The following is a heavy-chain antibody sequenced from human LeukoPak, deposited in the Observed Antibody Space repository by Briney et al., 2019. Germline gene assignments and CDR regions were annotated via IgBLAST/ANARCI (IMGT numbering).Heavy chain of an antibody. CDR3: AKEGFHY. Sequence: GGSLRLSCAASGFTFCSYEMKRLRHAQGKGLVGVSGISGSGGSTYYADSVKGRFTISRDNSKNTLYLQMNSLRAEDTAVYYCAKEGFHYWGQGTLVTVSS. J-gene: IGHJ4*02. V-gene: IGHV3-23*01. CDR1: GFTFCSYE. CDR2: ISGSGGST.